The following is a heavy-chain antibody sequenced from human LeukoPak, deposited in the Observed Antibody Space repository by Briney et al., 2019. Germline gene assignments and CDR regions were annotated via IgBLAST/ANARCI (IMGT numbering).Heavy chain of an antibody. CDR2: VDHRGKT. CDR1: GESFNTFY. Sequence: SETLSLTCAIYGESFNTFYWGWVRQPPGKGLEWIGEVDHRGKTSSNPSLKSRVIMSVDTSKTQFSLNLKPVTAADTAVYYCARIQQLVRGQPPAKDCWGQGTLVTVSS. CDR3: ARIQQLVRGQPPAKDC. V-gene: IGHV4-34*01. J-gene: IGHJ4*02. D-gene: IGHD3-10*01.